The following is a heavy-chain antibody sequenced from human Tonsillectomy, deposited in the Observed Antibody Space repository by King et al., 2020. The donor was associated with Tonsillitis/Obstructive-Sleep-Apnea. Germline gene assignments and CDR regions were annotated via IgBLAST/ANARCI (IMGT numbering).Heavy chain of an antibody. CDR2: IYYSGST. D-gene: IGHD5-18*01. Sequence: QLQESGPGLVKPSETLSLTRTVSGGSISSYYWSWIRQPPGKGLEWIGYIYYSGSTNYNPSLKSRVTMSVDTSKNQFALKLSSVTAADTAVYYCARQNVDTAMVHYWYFDLWGRGTLVTVSS. V-gene: IGHV4-59*08. J-gene: IGHJ2*01. CDR1: GGSISSYY. CDR3: ARQNVDTAMVHYWYFDL.